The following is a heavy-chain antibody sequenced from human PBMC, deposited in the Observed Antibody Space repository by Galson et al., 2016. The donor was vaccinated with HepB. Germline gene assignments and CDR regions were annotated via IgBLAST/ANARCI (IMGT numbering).Heavy chain of an antibody. Sequence: SLRLSCAASGFTFSSYSMYWVRQAPGKGLDWVSGISGSGRIYYAESVKGRFTISRDISMSTLYLQMNDLRPEDSALYYCAKGEAVTSNLDYWGKGTLVTVSS. V-gene: IGHV3-23*01. D-gene: IGHD4-23*01. CDR1: GFTFSSYS. CDR3: AKGEAVTSNLDY. CDR2: ISGSGRI. J-gene: IGHJ4*02.